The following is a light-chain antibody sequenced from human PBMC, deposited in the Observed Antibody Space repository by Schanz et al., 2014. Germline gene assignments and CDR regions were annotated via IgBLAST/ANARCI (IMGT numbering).Light chain of an antibody. Sequence: QSVLTQPPSVSGAPGQRVTISCTGSSSNIGRNPVNWYQQLPGTAPKLLIYGDINRPSGVPDRFSGSKSGTSASLAITGLQTEDEADYYCAAWDDSLNGPVFGGGTKLTVL. CDR1: SSNIGRNP. J-gene: IGLJ3*02. CDR2: GDI. V-gene: IGLV1-44*01. CDR3: AAWDDSLNGPV.